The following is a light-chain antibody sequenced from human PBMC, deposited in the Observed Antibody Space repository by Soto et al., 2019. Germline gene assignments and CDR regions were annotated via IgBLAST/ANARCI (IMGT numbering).Light chain of an antibody. CDR2: SNN. Sequence: QCFLDEPRSASGTPDHRFTISCSGSSSNIGSNTVNWYQQLPGTAPKLLIYSNNQRPSGVPDRFSGSKSGTSASLAISGLQSEDEDDYYCAAWDDSLNGYVFGTGTKVTVL. CDR3: AAWDDSLNGYV. CDR1: SSNIGSNT. V-gene: IGLV1-44*01. J-gene: IGLJ1*01.